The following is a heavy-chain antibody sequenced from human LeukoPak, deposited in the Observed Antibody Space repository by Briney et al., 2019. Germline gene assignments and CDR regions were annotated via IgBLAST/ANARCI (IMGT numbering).Heavy chain of an antibody. J-gene: IGHJ6*02. D-gene: IGHD6-19*01. CDR2: IYTSGST. CDR3: ARGLARAMAGYYYYYGMDV. CDR1: GGSISSSY. V-gene: IGHV4-4*07. Sequence: SEILSLTCTVSGGSISSSYWSWIRQPAGKGLEWIGRIYTSGSTNYNPSLKSRVTMSVDTSKNQFSLKLSSVTAADTAVYYCARGLARAMAGYYYYYGMDVWGQGTTVTVSS.